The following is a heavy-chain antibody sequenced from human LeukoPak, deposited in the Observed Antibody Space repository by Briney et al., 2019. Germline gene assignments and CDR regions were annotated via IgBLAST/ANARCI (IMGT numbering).Heavy chain of an antibody. CDR1: GGTFSSYA. Sequence: GASVKVSCKASGGTFSSYAISWVRQAPGQGLEWMGGIIPIFGTANYAQKFQGRVTITADKSTSTAYMELSSLRSEDTAVYYCARDLAAAGTWWFDPWGLGTLVTVSS. D-gene: IGHD6-13*01. V-gene: IGHV1-69*06. J-gene: IGHJ5*02. CDR3: ARDLAAAGTWWFDP. CDR2: IIPIFGTA.